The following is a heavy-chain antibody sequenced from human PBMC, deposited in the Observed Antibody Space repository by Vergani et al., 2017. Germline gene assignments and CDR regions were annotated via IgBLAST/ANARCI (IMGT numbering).Heavy chain of an antibody. Sequence: QMQLQESGPGLVKASETLSLTCTVSGDSIISRSYYWVWLRQPPGKGLEWIGSIYNSGNGDSSSSLKSRVTISADTSKNQFSLRLTSVTAAATAVYYCASGKYYSDSTSHFRGRYFDVWGRGTLVTVPS. CDR2: IYNSGNG. V-gene: IGHV4-39*01. D-gene: IGHD3-16*01. J-gene: IGHJ2*01. CDR1: GDSIISRSYY. CDR3: ASGKYYSDSTSHFRGRYFDV.